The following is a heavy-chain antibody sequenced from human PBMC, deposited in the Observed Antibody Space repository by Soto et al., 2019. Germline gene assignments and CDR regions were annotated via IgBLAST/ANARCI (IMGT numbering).Heavy chain of an antibody. CDR1: GFTFSSYS. Sequence: PGGSLRLSCAASGFTFSSYSMNWVRQAPGKGLEWVSYISSSSSTIYYADSVKGRFTISRDNAKNSLYLQMNSLRAEDTAVYYCARQHIVVVPAAFDYWGQGTLVTVSS. V-gene: IGHV3-48*01. CDR2: ISSSSSTI. CDR3: ARQHIVVVPAAFDY. D-gene: IGHD2-2*01. J-gene: IGHJ4*02.